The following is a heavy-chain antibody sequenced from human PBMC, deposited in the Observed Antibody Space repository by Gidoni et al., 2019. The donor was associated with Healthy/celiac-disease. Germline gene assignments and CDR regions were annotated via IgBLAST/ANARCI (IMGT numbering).Heavy chain of an antibody. CDR3: ARAAFGLVPYGMDV. CDR1: GFTFSSYW. J-gene: IGHJ6*02. CDR2: INSDGSST. D-gene: IGHD3-3*01. Sequence: EVQLVESGGGLVQPGGSLRLSCAASGFTFSSYWMHWVRQAPWKGLVWVSRINSDGSSTSYADSVKGRFTISRDNAKNTLYLQMNSLRAEDTAVYYCARAAFGLVPYGMDVWGQGTTVTVSS. V-gene: IGHV3-74*01.